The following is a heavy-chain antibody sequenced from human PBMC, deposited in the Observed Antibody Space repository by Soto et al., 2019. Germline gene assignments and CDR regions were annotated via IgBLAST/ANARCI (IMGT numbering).Heavy chain of an antibody. CDR3: AREKRCVNAVCLDPFDF. V-gene: IGHV4-59*01. Sequence: SETLSLTCTVSGGSISSYYWSWIRQPPGKGLEWIGYIYSSGSTDYNPSLNSRVTLSVDTSKNQFSLKLSSVTAADTAVYYCAREKRCVNAVCLDPFDFWGQGIQVTVPQ. D-gene: IGHD2-8*01. CDR2: IYSSGST. J-gene: IGHJ4*02. CDR1: GGSISSYY.